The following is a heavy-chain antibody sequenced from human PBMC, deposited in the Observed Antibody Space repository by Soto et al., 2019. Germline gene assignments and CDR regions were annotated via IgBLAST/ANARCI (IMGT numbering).Heavy chain of an antibody. V-gene: IGHV4-31*03. CDR2: IYYSGST. J-gene: IGHJ5*02. D-gene: IGHD6-19*01. CDR1: GGSISSYY. Sequence: LSLTCTVSGGSISSYYWSWIRQHPGKGLEWIGYIYYSGSTYYNPSLKSRVTISVDTSKNQFSLKLSSVTAADTAVYYCARAVAGQNWFDPWGQGTLVTVSS. CDR3: ARAVAGQNWFDP.